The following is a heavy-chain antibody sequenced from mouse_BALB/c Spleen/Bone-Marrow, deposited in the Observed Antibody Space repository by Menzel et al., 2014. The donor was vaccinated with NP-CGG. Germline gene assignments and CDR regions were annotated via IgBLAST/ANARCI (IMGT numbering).Heavy chain of an antibody. D-gene: IGHD1-2*01. J-gene: IGHJ3*01. Sequence: SGAELVEPGASVKLSCKASGYTFTSYYMYWVKQRPGQGLEWIGEINPSNGGTNFNEKFKSKATLTVDKSSSTAYMQLSSLTFEDSAIYYCTRPYYGYVGYAYWGQGTQVTVSA. CDR3: TRPYYGYVGYAY. V-gene: IGHV1S81*02. CDR1: GYTFTSYY. CDR2: INPSNGGT.